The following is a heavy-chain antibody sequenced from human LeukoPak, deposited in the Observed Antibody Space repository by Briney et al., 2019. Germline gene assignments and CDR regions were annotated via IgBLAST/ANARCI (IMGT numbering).Heavy chain of an antibody. CDR3: ARDLSTTNWFDP. V-gene: IGHV1-2*02. J-gene: IGHJ5*02. CDR1: GHTFTGYY. CDR2: INPNSGGT. Sequence: ASVKVSCKASGHTFTGYYMHWVRQAPGQGLEWMGWINPNSGGTNYAQKFQGRVTMTRDTSISTAYMELSRLRSDDTAVYYCARDLSTTNWFDPWGQGTLVTVSS. D-gene: IGHD2/OR15-2a*01.